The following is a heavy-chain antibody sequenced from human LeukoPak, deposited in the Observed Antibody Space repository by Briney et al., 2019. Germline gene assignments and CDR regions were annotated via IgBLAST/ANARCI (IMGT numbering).Heavy chain of an antibody. CDR1: GFTFGDYA. Sequence: GGSLRLSCTASGFTFGDYAMSWVRQAPGKGLEWVGFIRSKAYGGTTEYAASVKGRFTISRDDSKSIAYLQMNSLKTEDTAVYYCTRAAIFGVVSSSFVPYTDDYWGQGTLVTVSS. CDR3: TRAAIFGVVSSSFVPYTDDY. CDR2: IRSKAYGGTT. V-gene: IGHV3-49*04. D-gene: IGHD3-3*01. J-gene: IGHJ4*02.